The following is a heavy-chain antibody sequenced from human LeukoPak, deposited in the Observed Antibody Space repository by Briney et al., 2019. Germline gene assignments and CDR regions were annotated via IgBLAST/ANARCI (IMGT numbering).Heavy chain of an antibody. CDR1: LDSTTSNF. J-gene: IGHJ5*02. CDR2: IHRSGSP. Sequence: SETLSLTCTVSLDSTTSNFWSWVRQPPGKGLEWIGEIHRSGSPNYNPSLQSRVTISIDRSRNQIVLELSSVTAADTAVYYCARVGCSSHSCWHGNWFDPWGQGTLVTVSS. V-gene: IGHV4-4*02. CDR3: ARVGCSSHSCWHGNWFDP. D-gene: IGHD2-2*01.